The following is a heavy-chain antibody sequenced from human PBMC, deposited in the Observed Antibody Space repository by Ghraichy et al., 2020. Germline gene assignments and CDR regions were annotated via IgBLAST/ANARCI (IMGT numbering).Heavy chain of an antibody. CDR1: GFTFSSYA. CDR3: AKDIVVVQDYGMDV. V-gene: IGHV3-23*01. J-gene: IGHJ6*02. Sequence: GESLNISCAASGFTFSSYAMSWVRQAPGKGLEWVSAISGSGGSTYYADSVKGRFTISRDNSKNTLYLQMNSLRAEDTAVYYCAKDIVVVQDYGMDVWGQGTTVTVSS. D-gene: IGHD2-2*01. CDR2: ISGSGGST.